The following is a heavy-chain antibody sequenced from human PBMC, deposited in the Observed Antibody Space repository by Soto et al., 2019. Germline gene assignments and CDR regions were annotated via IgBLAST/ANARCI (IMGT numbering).Heavy chain of an antibody. Sequence: QVQLVQSGAEVKKPGASVKVSCKASGYTFTSYDINWVRQATGQGLEWMGWMNPNSGNTGYAQKLQGRVTMTRNTSISTAYMELSSLRSEDTAVYYCARGPSYSSSWYDVWFDPWGQGTLVTVSS. CDR3: ARGPSYSSSWYDVWFDP. V-gene: IGHV1-8*01. CDR1: GYTFTSYD. D-gene: IGHD6-13*01. CDR2: MNPNSGNT. J-gene: IGHJ5*02.